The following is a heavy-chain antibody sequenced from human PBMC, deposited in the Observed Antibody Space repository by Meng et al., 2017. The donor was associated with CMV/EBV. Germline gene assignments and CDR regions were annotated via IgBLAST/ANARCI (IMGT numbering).Heavy chain of an antibody. Sequence: GGSLRLSCAASVFTFSSYSMNWVLQAPGKGLEWVSYISSSSSTIYYEDSVKGRFTISRDNAKNSLYLQMNSLRAEDTAVYYCARGSWDYDFWSGQNGDYWGQGTLVTVSS. V-gene: IGHV3-48*04. D-gene: IGHD3-3*01. J-gene: IGHJ4*02. CDR2: ISSSSSTI. CDR3: ARGSWDYDFWSGQNGDY. CDR1: VFTFSSYS.